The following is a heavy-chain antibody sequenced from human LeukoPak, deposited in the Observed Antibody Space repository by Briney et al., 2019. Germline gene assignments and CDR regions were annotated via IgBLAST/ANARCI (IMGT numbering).Heavy chain of an antibody. Sequence: GESLKISCKGSGYSFTSYWIGWVRQMPGKGLEWMGIIYPGDSDTRYSPSFQGQVTISADKSISTAYLQWSSLKASDTAMYYCAIGKGIAARRLPYDYMDVGGKRTSDSVS. D-gene: IGHD6-6*01. V-gene: IGHV5-51*01. CDR2: IYPGDSDT. CDR1: GYSFTSYW. J-gene: IGHJ6*03. CDR3: AIGKGIAARRLPYDYMDV.